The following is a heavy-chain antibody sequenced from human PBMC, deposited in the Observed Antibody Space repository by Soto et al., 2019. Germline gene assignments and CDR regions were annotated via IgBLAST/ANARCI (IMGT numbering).Heavy chain of an antibody. J-gene: IGHJ4*02. D-gene: IGHD5-12*01. CDR3: ARGDGYDPYSYFDY. CDR2: ISGSGGST. Sequence: HSLSCADSGFTFSNYAMTWVRQAPGKGLEWVSAISGSGGSTYYADSVKGRFTISRDNSKNTLYLQMNSLRADDTAVYYCARGDGYDPYSYFDYWGQGILVTVSS. V-gene: IGHV3-23*01. CDR1: GFTFSNYA.